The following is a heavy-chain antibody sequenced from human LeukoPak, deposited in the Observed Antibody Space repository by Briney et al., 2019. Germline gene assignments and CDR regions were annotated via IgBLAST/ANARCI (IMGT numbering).Heavy chain of an antibody. CDR3: ARDLAGDGDYAWDAFDL. CDR2: IYTSGST. CDR1: GGSISSGDYY. D-gene: IGHD4-17*01. J-gene: IGHJ3*01. Sequence: SETLSLTCTVSGGSISSGDYYWSWIRQPPGKGLEWIGRIYTSGSTNYNPSLKSRVTMSVDTSKNQFSLKLSSVTAADTAVYYCARDLAGDGDYAWDAFDLWGQGTMVTVSS. V-gene: IGHV4-61*02.